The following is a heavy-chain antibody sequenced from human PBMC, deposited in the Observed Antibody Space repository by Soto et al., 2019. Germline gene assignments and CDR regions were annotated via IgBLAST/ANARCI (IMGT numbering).Heavy chain of an antibody. Sequence: QLQLQESGSGLVKPSQTLSLTCAVSGGSISSGGYSWSWIRQPPGKGLEWIGYIYHSGSTYYNPSLKSRVTISVDRSKNQFSLKLSSVTAADTAVYYCARGHYYDSSGYYRDAFDIWGQGTMVTVSS. CDR1: GGSISSGGYS. J-gene: IGHJ3*02. D-gene: IGHD3-22*01. CDR3: ARGHYYDSSGYYRDAFDI. CDR2: IYHSGST. V-gene: IGHV4-30-2*01.